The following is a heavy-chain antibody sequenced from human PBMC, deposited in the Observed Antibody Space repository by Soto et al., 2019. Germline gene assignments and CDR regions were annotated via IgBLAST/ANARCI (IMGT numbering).Heavy chain of an antibody. D-gene: IGHD6-13*01. CDR2: ISGSGGST. V-gene: IGHV3-23*01. Sequence: EVQLLESGGGLVQPGGSWRPSCAALGFPFSSNAMRWVRQAPGKGLEWVSAISGSGGSTYYADSVKGRFTISRDNSKNTPYLQMNSLRAEDTAVYYCARRGPGTYFDYWGQGTLVTVSS. CDR3: ARRGPGTYFDY. CDR1: GFPFSSNA. J-gene: IGHJ4*02.